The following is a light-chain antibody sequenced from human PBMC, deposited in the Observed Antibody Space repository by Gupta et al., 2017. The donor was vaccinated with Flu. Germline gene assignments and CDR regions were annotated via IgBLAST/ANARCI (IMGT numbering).Light chain of an antibody. CDR2: DVT. Sequence: QSALTQPASVPGSPGQSITISCTGTSSDVGGADYVSWYQQQPDKAPKLIIYDVTNRPSGVSSRFSGSKSGNTASLTSSGLQAEDETDYDCSSYTSGSTFYVFGTGTKVTVL. J-gene: IGLJ1*01. V-gene: IGLV2-14*01. CDR3: SSYTSGSTFYV. CDR1: SSDVGGADY.